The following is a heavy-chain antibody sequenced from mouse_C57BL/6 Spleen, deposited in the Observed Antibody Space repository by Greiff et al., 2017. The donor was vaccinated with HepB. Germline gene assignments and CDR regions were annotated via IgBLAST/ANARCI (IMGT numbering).Heavy chain of an antibody. CDR1: GFSLTSYG. J-gene: IGHJ2*01. CDR3: ARTPLYYYGSSYGGVFDY. Sequence: QVQLKQSGPGLVQPSQSLSITCTVSGFSLTSYGVHWVRQSPGKGLEWLGVIWSGGSTDYNAAFISRLSISKDNSKSQVFFKMNSLQADDTAIYYCARTPLYYYGSSYGGVFDYWGQGTTLTVSS. D-gene: IGHD1-1*01. V-gene: IGHV2-2*01. CDR2: IWSGGST.